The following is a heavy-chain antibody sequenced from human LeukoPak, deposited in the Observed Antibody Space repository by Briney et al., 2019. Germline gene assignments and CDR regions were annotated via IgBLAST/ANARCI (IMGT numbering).Heavy chain of an antibody. J-gene: IGHJ1*01. Sequence: GGSLRLSCAASGFTFSSYAMHWVRQAPGKGLEWVAVISYDGSNKYYADSAKGRFTISRDNSKNTLYLQMNSLRAEDTAVYYCAREGGKNKGYYFRYFQHWGQGTLVTVSS. CDR2: ISYDGSNK. CDR1: GFTFSSYA. V-gene: IGHV3-30-3*01. D-gene: IGHD3-22*01. CDR3: AREGGKNKGYYFRYFQH.